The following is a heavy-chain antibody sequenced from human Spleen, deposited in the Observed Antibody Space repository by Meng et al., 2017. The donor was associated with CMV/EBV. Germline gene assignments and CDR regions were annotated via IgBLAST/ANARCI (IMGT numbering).Heavy chain of an antibody. CDR3: ARALTPAVMDV. V-gene: IGHV1-69*10. D-gene: IGHD3-9*01. CDR2: IIPILGIA. J-gene: IGHJ6*02. Sequence: SWKPSGCTFSSYASSWVRRAPGQGLGGLGGIIPILGIANYAQKFQGRVTITADKSTSTAYMERSSLRSEDTAVYYCARALTPAVMDVWGQGTTVTVSS. CDR1: GCTFSSYA.